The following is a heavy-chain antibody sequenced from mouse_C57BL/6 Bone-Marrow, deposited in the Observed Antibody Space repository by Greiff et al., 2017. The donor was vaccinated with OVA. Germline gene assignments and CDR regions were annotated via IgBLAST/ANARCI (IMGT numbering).Heavy chain of an antibody. Sequence: EVQGVESGGGLVQPGGSLKLSCAASGFTFSDYYMYWVRQTPEKRLEWVAYISNGGGSTYYPDTVKGRFTISRDNAKNTLYLQMSRLKSEDTAMYYCARGDYDRAMDYWGQGTSVTVSS. CDR1: GFTFSDYY. J-gene: IGHJ4*01. D-gene: IGHD2-4*01. CDR2: ISNGGGST. CDR3: ARGDYDRAMDY. V-gene: IGHV5-12*01.